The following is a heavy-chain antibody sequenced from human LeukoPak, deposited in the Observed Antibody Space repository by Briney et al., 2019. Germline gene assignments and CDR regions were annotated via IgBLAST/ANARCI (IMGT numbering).Heavy chain of an antibody. D-gene: IGHD2-15*01. CDR1: GGSISSSSFF. V-gene: IGHV4-39*01. CDR3: ARLGHCSGGGSCHHDY. CDR2: IHYSGKT. J-gene: IGHJ4*02. Sequence: ETLSLTCTVSGGSISSSSFFWGWIRQPPGQGLEWIAAIHYSGKTHYNPSLNSRVTISADTSRNQFSLKLNPVTAADTAVYYCARLGHCSGGGSCHHDYWGQGTLVTVSS.